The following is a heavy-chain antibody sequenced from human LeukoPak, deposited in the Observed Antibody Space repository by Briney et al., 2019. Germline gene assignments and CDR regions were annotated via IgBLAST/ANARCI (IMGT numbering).Heavy chain of an antibody. J-gene: IGHJ4*02. V-gene: IGHV3-48*03. Sequence: GGSLRLSCAASGFTFSSYEMNWVRQAPGKGLEWVSYISSSGSTIYYADSVKGRFTISRDNAKNSLYLQMNSLRAEDTAVYYCARERGNYDILTGYIPFDYWGQGTLVTVSS. CDR1: GFTFSSYE. CDR2: ISSSGSTI. CDR3: ARERGNYDILTGYIPFDY. D-gene: IGHD3-9*01.